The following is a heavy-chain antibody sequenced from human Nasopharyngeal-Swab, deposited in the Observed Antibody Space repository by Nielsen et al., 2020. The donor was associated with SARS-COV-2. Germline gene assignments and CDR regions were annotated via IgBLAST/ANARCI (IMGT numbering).Heavy chain of an antibody. J-gene: IGHJ3*02. CDR3: ARGRSSGRYKAFDI. D-gene: IGHD6-19*01. CDR2: ISSNGGST. Sequence: GGSLRLSCAASGFTFSSYAMHWVRQAPGKGLEYVSAISSNGGSTYYANSVKGRFTISRDNSKNTLYLQMGSLRAEDMAVHYCARGRSSGRYKAFDIWGQGTMVTVSS. CDR1: GFTFSSYA. V-gene: IGHV3-64*01.